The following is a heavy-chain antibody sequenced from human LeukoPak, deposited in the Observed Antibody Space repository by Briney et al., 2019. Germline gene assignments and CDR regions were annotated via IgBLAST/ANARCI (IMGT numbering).Heavy chain of an antibody. V-gene: IGHV5-10-1*01. Sequence: GESLRISCKGSGYSFTSYWITWVRQMPGKGLEWMGRIDPSDSYTDYSPSFQGHVTISADKSISTAYLQWRSLKASDTAMYYCTSSPGDFDYWGQGTLATVSS. CDR2: IDPSDSYT. J-gene: IGHJ4*02. CDR3: TSSPGDFDY. D-gene: IGHD7-27*01. CDR1: GYSFTSYW.